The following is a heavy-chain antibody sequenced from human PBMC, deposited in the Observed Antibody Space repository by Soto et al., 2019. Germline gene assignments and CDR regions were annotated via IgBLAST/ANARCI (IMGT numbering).Heavy chain of an antibody. V-gene: IGHV4-30-4*01. J-gene: IGHJ4*02. CDR3: ARPVGYCSGGSSSYYFDY. D-gene: IGHD2-15*01. CDR1: GGSISSGNYY. CDR2: ISYSGST. Sequence: PSETLSLTCTVSGGSISSGNYYWSWIRQPPGKGLEWIGFISYSGSTYYNLSLKSRVTISVDTSKNQFSLNLSFVTAADTAVYYCARPVGYCSGGSSSYYFDYWGQGTLVTVSS.